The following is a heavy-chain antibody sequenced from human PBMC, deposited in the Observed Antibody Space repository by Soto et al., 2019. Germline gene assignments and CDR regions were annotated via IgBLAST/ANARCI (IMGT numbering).Heavy chain of an antibody. J-gene: IGHJ6*03. D-gene: IGHD3-10*01. V-gene: IGHV4-34*01. CDR3: ARGSSPPSHYYLLYYYYMDV. CDR2: INHSGST. CDR1: GGSFSGYY. Sequence: QVQLQQWGAGLLKPSETLSLTCAVYGGSFSGYYWSWIRQPPGKGLEWIGEINHSGSTNYNPSLKRRVTISVDTSKNQFSLKLSAVTAADTAVYYCARGSSPPSHYYLLYYYYMDVWGKGTTVTVSS.